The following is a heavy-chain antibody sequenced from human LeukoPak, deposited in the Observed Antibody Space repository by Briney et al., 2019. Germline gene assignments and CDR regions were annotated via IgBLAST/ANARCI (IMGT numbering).Heavy chain of an antibody. D-gene: IGHD3-16*01. V-gene: IGHV3-11*05. CDR3: ARDGGGLDKYTPHY. J-gene: IGHJ4*02. CDR2: ISSSSSYT. Sequence: SLSLLCAAWRFTFSDYYVSGMRGARGRARVGVSYISSSSSYTNAADSVKGQFTLSRDTAKKSLYLQMNSLRANDTAAYYCARDGGGLDKYTPHYWGQGTLVTVSS. CDR1: RFTFSDYY.